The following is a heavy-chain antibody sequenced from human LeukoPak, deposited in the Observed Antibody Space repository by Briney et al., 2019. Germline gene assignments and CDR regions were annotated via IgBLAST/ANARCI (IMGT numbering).Heavy chain of an antibody. CDR2: FIPVFGPA. J-gene: IGHJ4*02. D-gene: IGHD6-19*01. V-gene: IGHV1-69*13. Sequence: SLKVSCKASGYTFTDDYIHWVRQAPGQGLEWMGGFIPVFGPANYAQKFQGRVTITADESTSTAYMELSSLRSEDTAVYYCARAGEVYNSGSYLEYWGQGTLVTVSS. CDR3: ARAGEVYNSGSYLEY. CDR1: GYTFTDDY.